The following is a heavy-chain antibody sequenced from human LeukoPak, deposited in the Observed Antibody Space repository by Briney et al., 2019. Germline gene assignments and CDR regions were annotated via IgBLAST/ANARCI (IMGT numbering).Heavy chain of an antibody. J-gene: IGHJ4*02. CDR3: ARGRGSSSWTYFDY. D-gene: IGHD6-13*01. V-gene: IGHV4-34*01. Sequence: SETLSLTCAVYGGSFSGYYWSWIRQPPGKGLEWIGEINHSGSTNYNPSLKSRVTISVDTSKNQFSPKLSSVTAADTAVYYCARGRGSSSWTYFDYWGQGTLVTVSS. CDR2: INHSGST. CDR1: GGSFSGYY.